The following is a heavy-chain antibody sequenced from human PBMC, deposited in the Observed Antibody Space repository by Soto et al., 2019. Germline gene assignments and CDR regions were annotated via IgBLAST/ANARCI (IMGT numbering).Heavy chain of an antibody. CDR3: ARPGDSSGYYPSDY. CDR1: GGSISSYY. D-gene: IGHD3-22*01. J-gene: IGHJ4*02. Sequence: SETLSLTCTVSGGSISSYYWSWIRQPPGKGLEWIGYIYYSGSTNYNPSLKSRVTISVDTSKNQFSLKLSSVTAADTAVYYCARPGDSSGYYPSDYWGQGTLVTVSS. V-gene: IGHV4-59*08. CDR2: IYYSGST.